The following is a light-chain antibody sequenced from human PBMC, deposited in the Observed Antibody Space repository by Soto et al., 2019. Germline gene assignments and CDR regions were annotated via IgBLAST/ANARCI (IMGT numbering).Light chain of an antibody. CDR1: SSDVGGYNY. CDR2: DVS. CDR3: SSYTSSSVV. J-gene: IGLJ2*01. V-gene: IGLV2-14*01. Sequence: QSALTQPASVSGSPGQSITISCTGTSSDVGGYNYVSWYQQHPGKAPKLMIYDVSNRPSGVSNRFSGSKSGNTASLTISGLQAEDKADYYCSSYTSSSVVFGGGTQLTVL.